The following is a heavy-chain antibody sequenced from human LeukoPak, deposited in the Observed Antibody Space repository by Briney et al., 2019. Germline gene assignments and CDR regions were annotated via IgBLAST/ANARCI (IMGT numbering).Heavy chain of an antibody. CDR1: GFTFSNYS. D-gene: IGHD2-21*01. CDR2: ISSSSSYI. CDR3: AREGLWYFDY. Sequence: GGSLRLSCAASGFTFSNYSMNWVRQAPGKGLEWVSSISSSSSYIYYADSMKGRFTISRDNAKNSLYLQMNSLRAEDTAVYYCAREGLWYFDYWGQGTLVTVSS. V-gene: IGHV3-21*01. J-gene: IGHJ4*02.